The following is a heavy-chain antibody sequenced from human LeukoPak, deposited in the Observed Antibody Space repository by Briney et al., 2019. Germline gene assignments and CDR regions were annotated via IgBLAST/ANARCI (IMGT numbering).Heavy chain of an antibody. D-gene: IGHD6-19*01. CDR2: ISSSGATT. CDR1: GFTFNNSA. V-gene: IGHV3-23*01. Sequence: GGSLRLSCAASGFTFNNSAMSWVRRAPGKGLEWVSTISSSGATTYYADSVKGRFTFSRDNSKNTLYLQMNSLRAEDAAVYYCASHGGWPRFGYWGQGTLVTVSS. CDR3: ASHGGWPRFGY. J-gene: IGHJ4*02.